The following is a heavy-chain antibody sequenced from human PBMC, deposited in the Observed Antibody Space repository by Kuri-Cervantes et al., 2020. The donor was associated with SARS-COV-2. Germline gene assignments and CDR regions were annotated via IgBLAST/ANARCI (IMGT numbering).Heavy chain of an antibody. J-gene: IGHJ6*02. V-gene: IGHV3-30*18. Sequence: GESLKISCAASGFTFSKYAVHWLRQAPGKGLEWVAIISFDGIDKYYGDSVKGRFTISRDNSKNTLYLQMNSLRAEDTAVYYCAKEISTTGYRYFYGMDVWGQGTTVTVSS. CDR3: AKEISTTGYRYFYGMDV. CDR1: GFTFSKYA. D-gene: IGHD2/OR15-2a*01. CDR2: ISFDGIDK.